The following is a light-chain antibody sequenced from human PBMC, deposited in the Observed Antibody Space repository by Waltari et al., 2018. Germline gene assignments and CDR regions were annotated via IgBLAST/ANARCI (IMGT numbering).Light chain of an antibody. CDR2: ETT. CDR1: NIRGKT. Sequence: SYVLTQPPSVSVAPGKTARISCAGQNIRGKTFCWYQQKPGQAPVGGIYETTVRPAGLPERISGADPATLTIARVEAGDEADYYCQVWDDTDDHPVFGGGTRLTVL. V-gene: IGLV3-21*03. CDR3: QVWDDTDDHPV. J-gene: IGLJ2*01.